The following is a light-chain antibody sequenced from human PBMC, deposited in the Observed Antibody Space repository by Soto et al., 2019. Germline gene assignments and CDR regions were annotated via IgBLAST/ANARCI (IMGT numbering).Light chain of an antibody. Sequence: QSALTQPASVSGSPGQSITISCTGTSSDVGLYNYVSWYRHLPGKAPELIIYDVSNRPSGVSNRFSGSKSANTASLTISGLQAEDDADYYCNSYTSSGTYVFGTGTKVTVL. J-gene: IGLJ1*01. CDR2: DVS. CDR3: NSYTSSGTYV. V-gene: IGLV2-14*03. CDR1: SSDVGLYNY.